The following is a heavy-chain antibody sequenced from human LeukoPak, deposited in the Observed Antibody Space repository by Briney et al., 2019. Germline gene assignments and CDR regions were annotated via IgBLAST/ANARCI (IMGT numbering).Heavy chain of an antibody. D-gene: IGHD3-22*01. Sequence: SETLSLTCTVSGGSISSYYWSWIRQPPGKGLEWIGYIYYSGSTNYNPSLHSRVTISVDTSKNQFSLKLTSLTAADTAVYYCAREDSSGYLGYWGQGTLVTVSS. CDR1: GGSISSYY. CDR3: AREDSSGYLGY. J-gene: IGHJ4*02. CDR2: IYYSGST. V-gene: IGHV4-59*01.